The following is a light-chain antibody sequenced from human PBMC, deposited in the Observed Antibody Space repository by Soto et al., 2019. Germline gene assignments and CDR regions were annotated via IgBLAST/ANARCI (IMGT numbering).Light chain of an antibody. CDR1: NIGGKT. J-gene: IGLJ3*02. CDR3: HVWDSSSDHVV. CDR2: YDT. V-gene: IGLV3-21*04. Sequence: SYELTQPPSVSVAPGKTASITCGGNNIGGKTVHWFQQKPGQAPVVVLYYDTHRPSGIPERFSGSNSGNTATLTITRVEAGVEADYYCHVWDSSSDHVVFGGGTKLTVL.